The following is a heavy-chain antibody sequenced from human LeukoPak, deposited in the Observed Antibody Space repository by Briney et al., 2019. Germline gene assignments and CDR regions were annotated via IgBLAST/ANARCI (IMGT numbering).Heavy chain of an antibody. J-gene: IGHJ4*02. CDR3: ARSFSITRGSL. V-gene: IGHV3-7*01. CDR2: IKQDGSEK. Sequence: GGSLRLSCAASGFTFSSYGMHWVRQAPGKGLEWVANIKQDGSEKNYVDSVKGRFTISRDNAKNSLYLQMNSLRAEDTAVYYCARSFSITRGSLWGQGTLVTVSS. CDR1: GFTFSSYG. D-gene: IGHD1-1*01.